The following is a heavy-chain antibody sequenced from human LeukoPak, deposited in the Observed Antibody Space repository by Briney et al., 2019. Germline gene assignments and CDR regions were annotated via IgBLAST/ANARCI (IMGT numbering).Heavy chain of an antibody. D-gene: IGHD3-22*01. Sequence: ASVKVSCKASGYTFTSYDINWVRQATGQGLEWMGCMNPNSGNTGYAQKFQGRVTMTRNTSISTAYMELSSLRSEETAVYYCARVEGQYYYDSSGYYHQDSYMDVWGKGTTVTVSS. CDR1: GYTFTSYD. V-gene: IGHV1-8*01. J-gene: IGHJ6*03. CDR3: ARVEGQYYYDSSGYYHQDSYMDV. CDR2: MNPNSGNT.